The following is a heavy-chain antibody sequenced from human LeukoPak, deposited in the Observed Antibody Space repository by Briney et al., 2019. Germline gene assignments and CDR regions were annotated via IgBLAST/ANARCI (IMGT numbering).Heavy chain of an antibody. V-gene: IGHV4-61*01. D-gene: IGHD6-19*01. J-gene: IGHJ6*02. Sequence: SETLSLTCTVSGGSVSSGSYYWSWIWQPPGKGLEWIGYIYYSGSANYDPSLKSRVTISVDTSKNQFSLKLSSVTAADTAVYYCARDSRGWSPNYYYYYGMDVWGQGTTVTVSS. CDR3: ARDSRGWSPNYYYYYGMDV. CDR2: IYYSGSA. CDR1: GGSVSSGSYY.